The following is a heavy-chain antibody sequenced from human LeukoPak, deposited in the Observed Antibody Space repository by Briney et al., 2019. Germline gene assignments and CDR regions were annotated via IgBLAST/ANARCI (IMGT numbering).Heavy chain of an antibody. CDR3: ARRPGN. Sequence: EPGGSLRLSCVASGVAVGSNYMSWVRQAPGKGLEWVSLIYSGGAIRYADSVKGRFTISRDSSKNTLFLQMNDLTVEDTARYYCARRPGNWGQGILVTVSS. V-gene: IGHV3-53*01. CDR1: GVAVGSNY. D-gene: IGHD1-14*01. J-gene: IGHJ4*02. CDR2: IYSGGAI.